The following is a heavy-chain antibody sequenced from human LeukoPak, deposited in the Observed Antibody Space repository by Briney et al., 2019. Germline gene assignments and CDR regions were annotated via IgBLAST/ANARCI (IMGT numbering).Heavy chain of an antibody. D-gene: IGHD4-17*01. CDR2: ISSSSSYI. V-gene: IGHV3-21*01. CDR3: TRVGSEYGDYYYYYMDV. J-gene: IGHJ6*03. Sequence: PGGSLRLSCAASGFTFSSYSMNWVRQAPGKGLEWVSSISSSSSYIYYADSVKGRFTISRDNAKNSLFLQMNSLRAEDTAVYYCTRVGSEYGDYYYYYMDVWGKGTTVTVSS. CDR1: GFTFSSYS.